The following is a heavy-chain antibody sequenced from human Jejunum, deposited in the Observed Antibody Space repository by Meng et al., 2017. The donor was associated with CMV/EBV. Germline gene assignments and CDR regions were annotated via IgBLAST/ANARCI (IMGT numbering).Heavy chain of an antibody. CDR3: ARVRGYGSDY. J-gene: IGHJ4*02. V-gene: IGHV3-64*01. D-gene: IGHD5-12*01. CDR2: ISSNGGST. CDR1: GFTFSSYV. Sequence: VKLVWSGVGLVQPGGSLSLSCAASGFTFSSYVMHWVRQAPGKGLEYVSGISSNGGSTYYANSVKDRFIISRDNSKNIVYLQMGSLRAEDMAVYYCARVRGYGSDYWGQGTLVTVSS.